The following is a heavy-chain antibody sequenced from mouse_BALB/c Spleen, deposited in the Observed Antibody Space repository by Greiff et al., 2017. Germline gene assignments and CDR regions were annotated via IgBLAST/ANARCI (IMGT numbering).Heavy chain of an antibody. J-gene: IGHJ1*01. CDR1: GYTFTSYT. CDR3: ARSTLLRLPWYFDV. D-gene: IGHD1-2*01. CDR2: INPSSGYT. Sequence: VQLQQSAAELARPGASVKMSCKASGYTFTSYTMHWVNQRPGQGLEWIGYINPSSGYTEYNQKFKDKTTLTADKSSSTAYMQLSILTSADSAVYYCARSTLLRLPWYFDVWGAGTTVTVSS. V-gene: IGHV1-4*02.